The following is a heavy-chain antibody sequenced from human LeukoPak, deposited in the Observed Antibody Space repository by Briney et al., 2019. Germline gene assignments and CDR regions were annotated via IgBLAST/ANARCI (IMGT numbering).Heavy chain of an antibody. V-gene: IGHV4-39*01. J-gene: IGHJ5*02. CDR3: ARQGGTDRLFDP. D-gene: IGHD1-7*01. CDR1: GGSISRSSYY. CDR2: IYYSGST. Sequence: SETLSLTCTVSGGSISRSSYYWGWIRQPPGKGLEWIGSIYYSGSTYYNPSLKSRVTISVDTSKNQFSLKLSSVTAADTAVYYCARQGGTDRLFDPWGQGTLVTVSS.